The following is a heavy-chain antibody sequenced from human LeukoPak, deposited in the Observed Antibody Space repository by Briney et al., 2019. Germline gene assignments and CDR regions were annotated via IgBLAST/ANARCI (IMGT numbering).Heavy chain of an antibody. CDR1: GFTFSDDY. J-gene: IGHJ4*02. D-gene: IGHD5-18*01. V-gene: IGHV3-11*01. Sequence: PGGSLRLSCAASGFTFSDDYMSWVRQAPGKGREWGSYISSSGSAIYCAASLKRRFTLSRDNAKNSLYLQMNTLTAEATPVYYCARAVDTAMFFDYWGQGTLVTVSP. CDR3: ARAVDTAMFFDY. CDR2: ISSSGSAI.